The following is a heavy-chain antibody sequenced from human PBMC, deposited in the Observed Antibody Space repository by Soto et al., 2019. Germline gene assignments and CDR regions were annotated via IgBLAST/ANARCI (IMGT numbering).Heavy chain of an antibody. Sequence: EVQLLESGGGLVQPGGSLRLSCAASGFTFSSYAMSWVRQAPGKGLEWVSAISGSGGSTYYADSMKGRFTISRDNSKNTLYLQMNSLRAEDTAVYYCATDIVVVVAAPLPNDAFDIWGQGTMVTVSS. CDR2: ISGSGGST. D-gene: IGHD2-15*01. V-gene: IGHV3-23*01. CDR3: ATDIVVVVAAPLPNDAFDI. CDR1: GFTFSSYA. J-gene: IGHJ3*02.